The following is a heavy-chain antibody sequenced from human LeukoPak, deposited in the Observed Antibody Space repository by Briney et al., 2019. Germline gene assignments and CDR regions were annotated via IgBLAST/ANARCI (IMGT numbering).Heavy chain of an antibody. V-gene: IGHV1-2*02. Sequence: GASVKVSCKASGYTFTGYYMHWVRQAPGQGLEWMGWINPNRGSTNYAQKFQGRVTMTRDTSISTAYMDLSRLTSDDTAVYYCARYSRYIGNYSTLNHFDYWGQGTLVTVSS. D-gene: IGHD1-26*01. CDR2: INPNRGST. CDR1: GYTFTGYY. J-gene: IGHJ4*02. CDR3: ARYSRYIGNYSTLNHFDY.